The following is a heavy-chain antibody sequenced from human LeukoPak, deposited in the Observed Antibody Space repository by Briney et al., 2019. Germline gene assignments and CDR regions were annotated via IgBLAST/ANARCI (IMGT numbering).Heavy chain of an antibody. J-gene: IGHJ6*03. CDR3: ARGGYYGSGSHTYYYYYYMDV. CDR2: MYYNGNT. CDR1: GGSFSGYY. D-gene: IGHD3-10*01. Sequence: SETLSLTCAVYGGSFSGYYWTWIRQPPGKGLEWIGYMYYNGNTNYNPSLKSRVTISVDTSKNQFSLKLSSVTAADTAVYYCARGGYYGSGSHTYYYYYYMDVWGKGTTVTVSS. V-gene: IGHV4-59*12.